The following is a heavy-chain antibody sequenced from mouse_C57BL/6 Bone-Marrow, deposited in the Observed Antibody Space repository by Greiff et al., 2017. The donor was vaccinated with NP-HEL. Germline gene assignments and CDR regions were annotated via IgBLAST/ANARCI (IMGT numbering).Heavy chain of an antibody. CDR2: IWSGGST. D-gene: IGHD1-1*01. J-gene: IGHJ1*03. CDR3: ARGGYGSSHWYCDV. Sequence: QVQLQQSGPGLVQPSQSLSITCTVSGFSLTSYGVHWVRQSPGKGLEWLGVIWSGGSTDYNAAFISRLSISKDNSKSQVFFKMNSLQADDTAIYYCARGGYGSSHWYCDVWGTGTTVTVSS. V-gene: IGHV2-2*01. CDR1: GFSLTSYG.